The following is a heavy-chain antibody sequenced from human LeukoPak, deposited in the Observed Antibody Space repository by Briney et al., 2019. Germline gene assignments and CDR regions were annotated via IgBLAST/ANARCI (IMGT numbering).Heavy chain of an antibody. CDR3: ARSRERNRFGELGY. D-gene: IGHD3-10*01. V-gene: IGHV4-38-2*01. Sequence: PSETLSLTCAVSGYSISSGYYWDWIRPPPGKGLEWIGSIYHSGSTYYNPSLKSRVTISVDTSKNQFSLNLSSVTAADTAVYYCARSRERNRFGELGYWGQGTLVTVSS. CDR2: IYHSGST. J-gene: IGHJ4*02. CDR1: GYSISSGYY.